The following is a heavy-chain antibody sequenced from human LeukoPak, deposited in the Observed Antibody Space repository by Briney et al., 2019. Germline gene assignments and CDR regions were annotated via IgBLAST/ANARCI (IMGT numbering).Heavy chain of an antibody. CDR3: ARRYCSGGSCYSSYYYGMDV. Sequence: PSETLSLTCAVSGGSISSSNWWSWVRQPPGKGLEWIGEIYHSGSTNYNPPLKSRVTISVDKSKNQFSLKLSSVTAADTAVYYCARRYCSGGSCYSSYYYGMDVWGQGTTVTVSS. CDR2: IYHSGST. J-gene: IGHJ6*02. V-gene: IGHV4-4*02. CDR1: GGSISSSNW. D-gene: IGHD2-15*01.